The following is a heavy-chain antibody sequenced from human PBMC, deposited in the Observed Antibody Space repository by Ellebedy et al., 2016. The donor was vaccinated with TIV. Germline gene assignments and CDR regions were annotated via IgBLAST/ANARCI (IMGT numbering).Heavy chain of an antibody. Sequence: SETLSLXXTVSGGSISSYYWSWIRQPPGKGLKWIGYIYYSGSTNYNPSLKSRVTISVDTSKNQFSLKLSSVTAADTAVYYCASRAIFGMGIDAFDIWGQGTMVTVSS. CDR1: GGSISSYY. CDR2: IYYSGST. D-gene: IGHD3-3*01. V-gene: IGHV4-59*01. J-gene: IGHJ3*02. CDR3: ASRAIFGMGIDAFDI.